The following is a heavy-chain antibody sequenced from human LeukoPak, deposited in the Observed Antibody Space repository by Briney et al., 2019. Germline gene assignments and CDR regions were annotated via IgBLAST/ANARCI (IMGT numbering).Heavy chain of an antibody. CDR1: GYTFTSYG. V-gene: IGHV1-18*01. Sequence: AASVKVSRKASGYTFTSYGISWVRQAPGQGLEWMGWISAYNGNTNYAQKLQGRVTMTTDTSTSTAYMELRSLRSDDTAVYYCARLDYYDSSGYYDYWGQGTLVTVSS. D-gene: IGHD3-22*01. J-gene: IGHJ4*02. CDR3: ARLDYYDSSGYYDY. CDR2: ISAYNGNT.